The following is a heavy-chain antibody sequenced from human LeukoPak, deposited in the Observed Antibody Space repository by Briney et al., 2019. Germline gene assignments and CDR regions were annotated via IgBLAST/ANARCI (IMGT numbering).Heavy chain of an antibody. Sequence: GASVKVSCKASGYTFTSYGISWVRQAPGQGLEWMGWISAYNGDTNYAQKLQGRVTMTTDTSTSTAYMELRSLRSDDTAVYYCAREGVGDWWLRVFDYWGQGTLVTVSS. J-gene: IGHJ4*02. D-gene: IGHD5-12*01. V-gene: IGHV1-18*01. CDR1: GYTFTSYG. CDR2: ISAYNGDT. CDR3: AREGVGDWWLRVFDY.